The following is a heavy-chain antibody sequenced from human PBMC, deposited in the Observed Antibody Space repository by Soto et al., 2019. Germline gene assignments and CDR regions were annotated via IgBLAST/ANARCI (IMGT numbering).Heavy chain of an antibody. J-gene: IGHJ4*02. V-gene: IGHV3-15*01. Sequence: EVQLVESGGGLVKPGGSLRLSCAASGFTFSNAWMTWVRQAPGKGLEWVGRIKSKTDGGTTDYAAPVKGRFTISRDDSKNTLYLQMTSLKTEDTAAYYCATDGGYTYGYDSWGQGTLVTVSS. D-gene: IGHD5-18*01. CDR1: GFTFSNAW. CDR2: IKSKTDGGTT. CDR3: ATDGGYTYGYDS.